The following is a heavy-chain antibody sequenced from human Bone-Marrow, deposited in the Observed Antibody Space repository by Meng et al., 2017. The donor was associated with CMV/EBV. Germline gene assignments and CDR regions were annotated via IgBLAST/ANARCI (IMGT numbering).Heavy chain of an antibody. CDR1: GGTFSSYA. J-gene: IGHJ6*02. Sequence: SVKVFCKASGGTFSSYAISWVRQAPGQGLEWMGGIIPIFGTANYAQKFQGRVTITTDESTSTAYMELSSLRSEDTAVYYCASGDLDCSSTSCLPENWDLDYYYGMDVWGQGTTVTVSS. V-gene: IGHV1-69*05. D-gene: IGHD2-2*01. CDR3: ASGDLDCSSTSCLPENWDLDYYYGMDV. CDR2: IIPIFGTA.